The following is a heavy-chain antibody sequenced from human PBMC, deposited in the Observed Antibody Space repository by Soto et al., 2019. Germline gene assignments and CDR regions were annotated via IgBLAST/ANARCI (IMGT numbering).Heavy chain of an antibody. Sequence: PGGSLRLSCAASGFTFRDYAMTWARQAPGKGLEWVSSLLRSGSSAYYADSVRGRFTTSSDTSANSLYLQMDNLRAEDTAIYYCAKDAISGDGIWLMDSWGQGTVVTVSS. J-gene: IGHJ5*02. D-gene: IGHD4-17*01. CDR2: LLRSGSSA. V-gene: IGHV3-23*01. CDR3: AKDAISGDGIWLMDS. CDR1: GFTFRDYA.